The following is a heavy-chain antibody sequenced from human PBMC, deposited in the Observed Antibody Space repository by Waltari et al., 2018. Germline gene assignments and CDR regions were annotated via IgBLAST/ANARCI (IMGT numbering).Heavy chain of an antibody. J-gene: IGHJ3*02. V-gene: IGHV3-13*01. CDR3: ARGSPSTGWYAFDI. D-gene: IGHD6-19*01. CDR1: GFTFSSYD. CDR2: IGTGGAT. Sequence: EEQLVESGGGLVQPGGSLRLSCAASGFTFSSYDIHWVRQTPGKGLEWVSAIGTGGATYYPGSVKGRFTISRENAKNSFYLQMNSLRAGDTAVYYCARGSPSTGWYAFDIWGQGTMVTVSS.